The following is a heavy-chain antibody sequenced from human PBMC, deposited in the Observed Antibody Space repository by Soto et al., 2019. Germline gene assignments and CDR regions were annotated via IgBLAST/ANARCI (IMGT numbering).Heavy chain of an antibody. CDR2: SYYTGST. Sequence: SETLSLTCTVSGASVTSGDDYWNWIRQPPGKGLEWIGYSYYTGSTYYNPSLKSRFSISVDAAKNQFSLKLTSVTAADTAVYFCARGNLDTDSPYNWFDPWGRGTLVTVSS. V-gene: IGHV4-30-4*01. D-gene: IGHD2-21*02. CDR3: ARGNLDTDSPYNWFDP. J-gene: IGHJ5*02. CDR1: GASVTSGDDY.